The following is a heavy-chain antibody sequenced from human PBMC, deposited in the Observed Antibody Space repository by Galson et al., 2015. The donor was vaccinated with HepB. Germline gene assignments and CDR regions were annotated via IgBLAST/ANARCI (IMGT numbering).Heavy chain of an antibody. Sequence: SVKVSCKASGYIFSDYAITWVRQAPGQGLEWMGWINTNTGKPTYAQGFTGRFVFSLDTSVSTTYLQISSLKADDTAVYYCARTPSFASGSYYNAWFEPWGQGTLVTVSS. CDR2: INTNTGKP. CDR3: ARTPSFASGSYYNAWFEP. D-gene: IGHD3-10*01. J-gene: IGHJ5*02. V-gene: IGHV7-4-1*02. CDR1: GYIFSDYA.